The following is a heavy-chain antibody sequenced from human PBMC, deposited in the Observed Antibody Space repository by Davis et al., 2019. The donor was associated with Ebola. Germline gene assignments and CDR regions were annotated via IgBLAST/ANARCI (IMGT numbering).Heavy chain of an antibody. CDR2: INPNSGDT. J-gene: IGHJ5*02. V-gene: IGHV1-2*04. Sequence: ASVKVSCKASGYAFTGYYLHWVRQAPGQGLEWMGWINPNSGDTNYAQKFQGWVTMTRDTSISTAYMELSRLRSDDTAVYYCARRGRFDPWGQGTLVTVSS. CDR3: ARRGRFDP. CDR1: GYAFTGYY.